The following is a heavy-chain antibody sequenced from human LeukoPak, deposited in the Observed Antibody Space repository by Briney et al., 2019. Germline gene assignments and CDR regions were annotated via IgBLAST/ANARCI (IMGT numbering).Heavy chain of an antibody. J-gene: IGHJ6*02. CDR2: IYDSGST. CDR3: ARAGDFWSGYYSYGMDV. Sequence: SETLSLTCTVSGGSISSYYWSWIRQPPGKGLEWIGYIYDSGSTNYNPSLKSRVTISVDTSKNQFSLKLSSVTAADTAVYYCARAGDFWSGYYSYGMDVWGQGTTVTVSS. V-gene: IGHV4-59*01. CDR1: GGSISSYY. D-gene: IGHD3-3*01.